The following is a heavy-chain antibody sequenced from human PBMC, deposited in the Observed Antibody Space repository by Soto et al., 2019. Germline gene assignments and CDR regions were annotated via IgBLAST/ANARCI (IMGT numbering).Heavy chain of an antibody. D-gene: IGHD4-17*01. CDR2: IYYSGST. CDR3: ARDRYGDYSLDS. CDR1: GGSISSYY. V-gene: IGHV4-59*12. Sequence: PSETLSLTCTVSGGSISSYYWSWIRQPPGKGLEWIGYIYYSGSTNYNPSLKSRVTISVDTSKNQFSLKLSSVTAADTAVYYCARDRYGDYSLDSWGQGTLVTVSS. J-gene: IGHJ4*02.